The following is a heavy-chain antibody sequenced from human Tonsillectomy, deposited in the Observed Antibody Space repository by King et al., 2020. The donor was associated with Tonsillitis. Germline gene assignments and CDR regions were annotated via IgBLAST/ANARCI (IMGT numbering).Heavy chain of an antibody. CDR1: GFSLSNARMG. D-gene: IGHD2-15*01. CDR3: ALIGGRYCSGGSCYNGVDY. CDR2: IFSNDEK. J-gene: IGHJ4*02. Sequence: VTLKESGPVLVKPTETLTLTCTVSGFSLSNARMGVSWIRQPPGKALEWLAHIFSNDEKSYSTSLKSRLTISKDTSKSQVVLTMTNMYPVDTATYYCALIGGRYCSGGSCYNGVDYWGQGTLLTVSS. V-gene: IGHV2-26*01.